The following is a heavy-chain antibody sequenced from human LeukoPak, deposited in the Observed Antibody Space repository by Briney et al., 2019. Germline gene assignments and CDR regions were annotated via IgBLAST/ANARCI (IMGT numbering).Heavy chain of an antibody. CDR1: GFIYSSHW. CDR2: IKEDGSVK. D-gene: IGHD6-19*01. V-gene: IGHV3-7*03. Sequence: GGSLRLSCTASGFIYSSHWMTWVRQSPGKGLEWVANIKEDGSVKYYVDSVKGRFTISRDNTKNALYLQMNSLRADDTAVYFCARDSTWLLDYWGQGTLITVSS. J-gene: IGHJ4*02. CDR3: ARDSTWLLDY.